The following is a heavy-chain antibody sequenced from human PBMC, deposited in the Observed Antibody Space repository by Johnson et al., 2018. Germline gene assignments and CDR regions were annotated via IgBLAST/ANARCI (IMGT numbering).Heavy chain of an antibody. D-gene: IGHD5-12*01. J-gene: IGHJ6*04. CDR1: GFTFSGSA. CDR2: IRRKANNYAT. Sequence: VRLVESGGGLVQPGGSLKLSCAASGFTFSGSAMHWVRKASGKVLAWVGRIRRKANNYATAYAASVQGRFTNSRDYSNNTAYLQMNSLETEDTAVYYCTRLPLVRGYDDNDMDGWGKGTTFTVSS. CDR3: TRLPLVRGYDDNDMDG. V-gene: IGHV3-73*01.